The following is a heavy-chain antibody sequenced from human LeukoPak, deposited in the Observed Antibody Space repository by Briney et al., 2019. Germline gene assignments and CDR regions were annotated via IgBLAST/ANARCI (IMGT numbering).Heavy chain of an antibody. CDR3: AREPGSYFDY. Sequence: AASVKVSCKASGGTFSSYAISWVRQAPGQGLEWMGGIIPIFGTANYAQKFQGRVTITADESTSTAYMELSSLRSEDTAVYYCAREPGSYFDYWGQGTLVTVSS. CDR1: GGTFSSYA. J-gene: IGHJ4*02. CDR2: IIPIFGTA. V-gene: IGHV1-69*13.